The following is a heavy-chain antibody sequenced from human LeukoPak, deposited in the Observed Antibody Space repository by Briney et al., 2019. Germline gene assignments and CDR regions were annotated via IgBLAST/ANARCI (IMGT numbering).Heavy chain of an antibody. CDR1: GYTFTGYY. J-gene: IGHJ6*03. CDR2: ISAYNGNT. CDR3: ARTAVAGRPYYYYMDV. V-gene: IGHV1-18*04. Sequence: ASVKVSCKASGYTFTGYYMHWVRQAPGQGLEWMGWISAYNGNTNYAQKLQGRVTMTTDTSTSTAYMELRSLRSDDTAVYYCARTAVAGRPYYYYMDVWGKGTTVTISS. D-gene: IGHD6-19*01.